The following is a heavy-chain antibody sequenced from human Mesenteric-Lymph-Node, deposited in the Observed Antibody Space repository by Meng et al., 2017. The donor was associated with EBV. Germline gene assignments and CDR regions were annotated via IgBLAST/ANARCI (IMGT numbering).Heavy chain of an antibody. CDR1: GFTFSYAW. CDR3: TTDKETLPLHS. CDR2: IKRKSDGGTT. J-gene: IGHJ4*02. Sequence: VQVGECGGGLGKPGGSLKLFCAASGFTFSYAWMSWVRQGPGKGLEWVGRIKRKSDGGTTDYAAPVKGRFTISRDDSKKILYLQMSSLRTEDTAVYYCTTDKETLPLHSWGQGTLVTVSS. V-gene: IGHV3-15*01. D-gene: IGHD2/OR15-2a*01.